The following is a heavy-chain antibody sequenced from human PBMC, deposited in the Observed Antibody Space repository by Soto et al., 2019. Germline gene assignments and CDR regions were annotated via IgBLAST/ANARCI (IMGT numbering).Heavy chain of an antibody. J-gene: IGHJ2*01. D-gene: IGHD4-17*01. Sequence: EVQLVESGGGLVKPGGSLRLSCAASGFTFSNAWMSWVRQAPGKGLEWVGRIKSKTDGGTTDYAAPVKGRFTISRDDSTNTLYLQMNSLKTEDTAVYYCTTKKRATVTFLSVGRNNWYFDLWGRGTLVTVSS. CDR3: TTKKRATVTFLSVGRNNWYFDL. CDR2: IKSKTDGGTT. CDR1: GFTFSNAW. V-gene: IGHV3-15*01.